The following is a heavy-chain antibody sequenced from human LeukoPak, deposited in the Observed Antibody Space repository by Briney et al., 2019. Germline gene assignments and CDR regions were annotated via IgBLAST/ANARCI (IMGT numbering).Heavy chain of an antibody. V-gene: IGHV3-23*01. CDR1: GLTFSRYA. Sequence: GGSLRLSCAVSGLTFSRYAMSWVRQAPGKGLEWVPAISESGSGTYYADSVKGRFTISRDNSKDTLSRQMNSLRAEDTAVYYCAKDIAQGYTFGSIEQDYWGQGTLVTVSS. D-gene: IGHD5-18*01. J-gene: IGHJ4*02. CDR3: AKDIAQGYTFGSIEQDY. CDR2: ISESGSGT.